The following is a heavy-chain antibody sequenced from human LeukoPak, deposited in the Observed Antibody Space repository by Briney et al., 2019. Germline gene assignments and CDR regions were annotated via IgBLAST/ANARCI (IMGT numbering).Heavy chain of an antibody. Sequence: SETLSLTCAVYSESFSGYYWTWIRQPPGKGLEWIGEINHRGSTDYNPSLKSRVTISVDTSKNQFSLKLSSVTAADTAVYYCARSHPRRYFDYWGQGTLVTVSS. CDR3: ARSHPRRYFDY. CDR2: INHRGST. CDR1: SESFSGYY. J-gene: IGHJ4*02. V-gene: IGHV4-34*01.